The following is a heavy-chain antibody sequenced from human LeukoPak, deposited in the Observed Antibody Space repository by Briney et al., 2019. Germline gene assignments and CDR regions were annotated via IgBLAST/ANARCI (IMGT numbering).Heavy chain of an antibody. CDR3: ARSYSSGWRLADY. D-gene: IGHD6-19*01. J-gene: IGHJ4*02. CDR2: IIPIFGTA. V-gene: IGHV1-69*13. CDR1: GGTFSSYD. Sequence: GASVKVSCKASGGTFSSYDISWVRQAPGQGLEWMGGIIPIFGTANYAQKFQGRVTITADESTSTAYMELSSLRSEDTAVYYCARSYSSGWRLADYWGQGTLVTVSS.